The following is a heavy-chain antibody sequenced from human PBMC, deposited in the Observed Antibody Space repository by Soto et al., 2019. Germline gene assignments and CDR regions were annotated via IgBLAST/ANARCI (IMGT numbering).Heavy chain of an antibody. D-gene: IGHD2-15*01. J-gene: IGHJ6*02. CDR3: ARDSSHQPVVAPPRDYYYGMDV. CDR2: INSDGSST. Sequence: GGSPRLSCAASGFTFSSYWMHWVRQAPGKGLVWVSRINSDGSSTSYADSVKGRFTISRDNAKNTLYLQMNSLRAGDTAGYYCARDSSHQPVVAPPRDYYYGMDVWGQGTTVTVSS. V-gene: IGHV3-74*01. CDR1: GFTFSSYW.